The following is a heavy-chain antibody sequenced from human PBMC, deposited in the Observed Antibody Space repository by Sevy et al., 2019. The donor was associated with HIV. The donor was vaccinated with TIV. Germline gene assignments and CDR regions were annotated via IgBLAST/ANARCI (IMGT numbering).Heavy chain of an antibody. Sequence: SETLSLTCTVSGGSISSGDYYWSWIRQPPVKGLEWIGYIYYSGSTYYNPSLKSRVTISVDTSKNQFSLKLSSVTAADTAVYYCAREGRWELTTYFDYWGQGTLVTVSS. CDR2: IYYSGST. D-gene: IGHD1-26*01. V-gene: IGHV4-30-4*01. CDR3: AREGRWELTTYFDY. J-gene: IGHJ4*02. CDR1: GGSISSGDYY.